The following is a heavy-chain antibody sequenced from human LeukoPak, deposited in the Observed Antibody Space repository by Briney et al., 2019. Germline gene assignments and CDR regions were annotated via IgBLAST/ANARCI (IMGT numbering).Heavy chain of an antibody. V-gene: IGHV3-23*01. D-gene: IGHD3-10*01. CDR2: IGGSSDFT. CDR3: AKADRGWGVISKD. J-gene: IGHJ4*02. CDR1: GFTFTTCA. Sequence: PGGSLRLSCAASGFTFTTCAMSWVRQAPGKGLEWVSAIGGSSDFTYYAEYVKGRFTISRDNSKKTLYLQMNSLRAEDTAVYYCAKADRGWGVISKDWGQGTLVTVSS.